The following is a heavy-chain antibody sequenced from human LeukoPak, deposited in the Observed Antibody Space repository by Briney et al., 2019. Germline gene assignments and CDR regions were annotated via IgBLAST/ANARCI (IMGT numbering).Heavy chain of an antibody. V-gene: IGHV3-23*01. CDR1: GFTFSNYA. Sequence: GSLRLSCAASGFTFSNYAMSWVRQAPGKGLEWVSAISGGGGRTYYADSVKGRFTISRDSSKNTLYLQMSSLRAEDTAVYYCAKDRRAGSYDYWGQGTLVTVSS. J-gene: IGHJ4*02. CDR3: AKDRRAGSYDY. D-gene: IGHD3-10*01. CDR2: ISGGGGRT.